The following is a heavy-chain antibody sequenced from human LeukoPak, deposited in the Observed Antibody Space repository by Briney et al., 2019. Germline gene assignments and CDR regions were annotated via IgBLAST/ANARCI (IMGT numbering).Heavy chain of an antibody. CDR1: GGSISSYY. CDR2: IYYSGST. Sequence: SETLSLTCTVSGGSISSYYWSWIRQPPGEGLEWIGYIYYSGSTNYNPSLKSRVTISVDTSKNQFSLKLSSVTAADTAVYYCARASSTGLDYWGQGTLVTVSS. D-gene: IGHD4-11*01. V-gene: IGHV4-59*08. CDR3: ARASSTGLDY. J-gene: IGHJ4*02.